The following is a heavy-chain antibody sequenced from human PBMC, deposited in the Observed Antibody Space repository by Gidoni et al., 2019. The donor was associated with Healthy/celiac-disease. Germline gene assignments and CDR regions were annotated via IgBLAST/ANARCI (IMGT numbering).Heavy chain of an antibody. V-gene: IGHV3-15*01. CDR3: TTPGEVVQGAPRFDY. D-gene: IGHD3-10*01. J-gene: IGHJ4*02. CDR2: IKSKTDGGTT. Sequence: ESGGGLVKPGGSLRLSCAASGFTFSNAWMSWVRQAPGKGLEWVGRIKSKTDGGTTDYAAPVKGRFTISRDDSKNTLYLQMNSLKTEDTAVYYCTTPGEVVQGAPRFDYWGQGTLVTVSS. CDR1: GFTFSNAW.